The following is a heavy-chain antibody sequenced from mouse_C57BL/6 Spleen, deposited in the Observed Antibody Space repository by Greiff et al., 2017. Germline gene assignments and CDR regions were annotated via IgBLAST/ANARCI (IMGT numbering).Heavy chain of an antibody. CDR1: GYTFTSYW. Sequence: VQLQQPGAELVKPGASVKLSCKASGYTFTSYWMHWVKQRPGQGLEWIARIYPGSGNTYYNEKFKGKATLTAEKSSSTAYMQLSSLTSEDSAVYFCAREEAYYAMDYWGQGTSVTVSS. V-gene: IGHV1-76*01. CDR2: IYPGSGNT. J-gene: IGHJ4*01. CDR3: AREEAYYAMDY.